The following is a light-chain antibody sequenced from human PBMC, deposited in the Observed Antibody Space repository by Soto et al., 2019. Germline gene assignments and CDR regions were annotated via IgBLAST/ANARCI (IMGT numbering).Light chain of an antibody. CDR3: LQTFTTPWT. CDR2: STS. J-gene: IGKJ1*01. V-gene: IGKV1-39*01. Sequence: DLQMTQSPSSLSASVGDRVTITCRAGQSISEYLSWYQQKPGKAPKLLIYSTSTLQSGVPSRFSGSGSGTDFTLTISSLQPEDFATYYCLQTFTTPWTFGQGTKVEIK. CDR1: QSISEY.